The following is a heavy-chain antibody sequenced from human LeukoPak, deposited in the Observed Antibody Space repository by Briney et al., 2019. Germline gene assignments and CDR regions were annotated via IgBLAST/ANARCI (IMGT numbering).Heavy chain of an antibody. V-gene: IGHV3-30*18. J-gene: IGHJ4*02. D-gene: IGHD3-22*01. CDR1: GFPFSSYG. CDR3: AKDGSSGYYYGGFDY. Sequence: GGSLRLSCEASGFPFSSYGVHWVRQAPGKGLEWVADISYYGSNKYYADSVKGRFTISRDNSKNTLYLQMDSLRAEDTGVYYCAKDGSSGYYYGGFDYWGQGTLVTVSS. CDR2: ISYYGSNK.